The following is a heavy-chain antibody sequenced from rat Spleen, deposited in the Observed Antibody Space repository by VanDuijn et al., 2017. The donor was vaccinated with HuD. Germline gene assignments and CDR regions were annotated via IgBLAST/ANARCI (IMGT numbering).Heavy chain of an antibody. D-gene: IGHD3-8*01. Sequence: EVQLVESGGGLVQPGRSLKLSCAASGFIFSNYGMAWVRQTPTRGLEWVASISNGGGNTYYRDSVKGRFTISRDNAKDTQSLQMDSLRPEDTATYYCTRRDPYYFDYWGQGVMVTVSS. V-gene: IGHV5S14*01. J-gene: IGHJ2*01. CDR2: ISNGGGNT. CDR3: TRRDPYYFDY. CDR1: GFIFSNYG.